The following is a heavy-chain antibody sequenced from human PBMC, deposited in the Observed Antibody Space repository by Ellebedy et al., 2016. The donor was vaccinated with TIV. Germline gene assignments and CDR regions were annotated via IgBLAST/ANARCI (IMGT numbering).Heavy chain of an antibody. J-gene: IGHJ4*02. CDR3: TRGFSDRSGYYGTPYFVY. CDR2: LYHIGST. CDR1: GASISSGDHY. D-gene: IGHD3-22*01. V-gene: IGHV4-30-4*01. Sequence: MPSETVSLTCTVSGASISSGDHYWNWIRQPPGKGPEWIGYLYHIGSTHYNPSFKSRVTISVDTSKNQFSLELTSVTAADTAVYYCTRGFSDRSGYYGTPYFVYWGQGTLVTVSS.